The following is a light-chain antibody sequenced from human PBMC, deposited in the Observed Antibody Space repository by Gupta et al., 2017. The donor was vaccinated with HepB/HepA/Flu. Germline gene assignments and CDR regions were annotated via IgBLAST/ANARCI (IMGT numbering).Light chain of an antibody. J-gene: IGLJ2*01. V-gene: IGLV8-61*01. CDR3: VLYMGSGISV. CDR2: NTN. CDR1: SGSVSTSYF. Sequence: TVVTQEPSFSVSPGGTVTLTCGLSSGSVSTSYFPSWYQQTPGQAPRTLIYNTNTRSSGVPDRFSGSILGNRAALTITWAQADDESDYYCVLYMGSGISVFGGGTKLTVL.